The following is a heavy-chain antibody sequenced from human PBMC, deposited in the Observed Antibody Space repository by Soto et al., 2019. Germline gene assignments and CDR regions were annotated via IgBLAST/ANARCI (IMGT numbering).Heavy chain of an antibody. CDR1: GGTFSTST. Sequence: QVQLVQSGAEVKKPGSSVKVSCKASGGTFSTSTFTWVRQAPGQGLEWMGRIIPILAVADYAQDFQGRVTITADKSTTTVYMELSRLKSEDTAVYYCARDSPIGSTFSGYDAIDYWGQGTLVTVS. V-gene: IGHV1-69*04. D-gene: IGHD5-12*01. J-gene: IGHJ4*02. CDR3: ARDSPIGSTFSGYDAIDY. CDR2: IIPILAVA.